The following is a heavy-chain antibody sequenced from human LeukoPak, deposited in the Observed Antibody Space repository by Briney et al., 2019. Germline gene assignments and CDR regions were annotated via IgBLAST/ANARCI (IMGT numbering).Heavy chain of an antibody. D-gene: IGHD3-10*01. CDR3: ARDSLWFGELLSQRENYYYYMDV. V-gene: IGHV4-61*02. CDR2: IYTSGST. CDR1: GGSISSGSYY. J-gene: IGHJ6*03. Sequence: ASETLSLTCTVSGGSISSGSYYWSWIRQPAGKGLEWIGRIYTSGSTNYNPSLKSRVTMSVDTSKNQFSLKLSSVTAADTAVYYCARDSLWFGELLSQRENYYYYMDVWGKGTTVTISS.